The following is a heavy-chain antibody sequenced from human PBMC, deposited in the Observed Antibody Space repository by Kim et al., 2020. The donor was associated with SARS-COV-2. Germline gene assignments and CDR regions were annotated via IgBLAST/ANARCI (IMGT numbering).Heavy chain of an antibody. CDR3: VLGGGPFDH. Sequence: GGSLRLSCAASGFMFSNYGMSWVRQAPGKGLEWVSIIYRDGYTSYYADSAKGRFTISRDNYKNTLSLQMHNLTREDTAIYYCVLGGGPFDHWGPGTLVTVS. CDR1: GFMFSNYG. CDR2: IYRDGYTS. V-gene: IGHV3-23*03. J-gene: IGHJ4*02. D-gene: IGHD3-16*01.